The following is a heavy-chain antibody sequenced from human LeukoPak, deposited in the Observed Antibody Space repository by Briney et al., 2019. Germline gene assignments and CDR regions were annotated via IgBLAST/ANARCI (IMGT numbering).Heavy chain of an antibody. J-gene: IGHJ4*02. CDR3: AKHLRTHVWFFDY. CDR1: GFTFSSYA. D-gene: IGHD3-9*01. V-gene: IGHV3-23*01. Sequence: GGSLRLSCAASGFTFSSYALSWVRQAPGKGLEWVSLISGSGRQTEYGDSVKGRFTISRDNSKNTLSLQINSLKAEDTAIYYCAKHLRTHVWFFDYWGQGTLVTVSP. CDR2: ISGSGRQT.